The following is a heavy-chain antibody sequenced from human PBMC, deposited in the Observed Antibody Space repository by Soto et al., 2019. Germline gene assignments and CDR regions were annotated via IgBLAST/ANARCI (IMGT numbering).Heavy chain of an antibody. CDR1: VCARNSVNYY. Sequence: SETLSRTCSFCVCARNSVNYYLSWIRQGPGKGLELIVHIYVTGAVDYNPSLRDRITISQDTSERQFSLNLRLVTAADKAVYYCARIRIAKNKYTWFDTSGKGTLV. CDR3: ARIRIAKNKYTWFDT. CDR2: IYVTGAV. V-gene: IGHV4-31*03. J-gene: IGHJ5*02. D-gene: IGHD2-21*01.